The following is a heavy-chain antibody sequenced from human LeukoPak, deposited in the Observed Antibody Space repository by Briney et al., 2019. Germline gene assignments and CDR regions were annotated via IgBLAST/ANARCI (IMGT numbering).Heavy chain of an antibody. D-gene: IGHD5-24*01. CDR1: GNTFSSYT. V-gene: IGHV1-69*04. CDR3: ARDSGDGYIY. CDR2: IIPILGVA. J-gene: IGHJ4*02. Sequence: SVKVSCKASGNTFSSYTITWVRQAPGQGLEWMGRIIPILGVASYAQKFQGRVTITADKSTTTDYMELSSLRSDDTAVYYCARDSGDGYIYWGQGTLVTVSS.